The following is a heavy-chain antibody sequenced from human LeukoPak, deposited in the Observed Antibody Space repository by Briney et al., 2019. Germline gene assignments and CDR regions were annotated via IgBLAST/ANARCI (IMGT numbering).Heavy chain of an antibody. D-gene: IGHD5-18*01. CDR2: IYYSGST. CDR1: GGSISSYY. Sequence: SETLSLTCTVSGGSISSYYWSWIRQPPGKGLEWIGYIYYSGSTNYNPSLKSRVTISVDTSKNQFSLKLSSVTAADTAVYYCARDDWRTADYSYGYDYWGRGTLVTVSS. CDR3: ARDDWRTADYSYGYDY. J-gene: IGHJ4*02. V-gene: IGHV4-59*12.